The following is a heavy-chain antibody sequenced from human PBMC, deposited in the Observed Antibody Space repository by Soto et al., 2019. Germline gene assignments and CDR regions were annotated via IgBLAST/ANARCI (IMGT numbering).Heavy chain of an antibody. V-gene: IGHV1-8*01. D-gene: IGHD2-15*01. CDR2: MNPNSGNT. CDR1: GYTFTSYD. J-gene: IGHJ6*02. Sequence: ASVKVSCKASGYTFTSYDINWVRQATGQGLEWMGWMNPNSGNTGYAQKFQGRVTMTRNTSISTAYMELSSLRSEDTAVYYCARVWPCSGGSCYASYYYYYGMDVWGQGTTVTVSS. CDR3: ARVWPCSGGSCYASYYYYYGMDV.